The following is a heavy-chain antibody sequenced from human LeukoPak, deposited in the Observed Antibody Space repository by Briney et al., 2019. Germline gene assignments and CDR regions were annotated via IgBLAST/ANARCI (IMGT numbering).Heavy chain of an antibody. D-gene: IGHD2-15*01. CDR2: VYYSGSI. V-gene: IGHV4-39*01. J-gene: IGHJ4*02. Sequence: SETLSLTCTVSGGSISSSNYYWGWIRQPPGKGLEWIGSVYYSGSIYYNPSLKSRVTISVDTSKNQFSLKLTSVTAADTAVYYCARQRGYCSGGSCYGMFDYWGQGTLVTVSS. CDR3: ARQRGYCSGGSCYGMFDY. CDR1: GGSISSSNYY.